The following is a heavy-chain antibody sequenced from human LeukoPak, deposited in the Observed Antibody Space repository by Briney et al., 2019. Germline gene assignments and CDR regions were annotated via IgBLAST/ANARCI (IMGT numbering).Heavy chain of an antibody. Sequence: GGSLRLSCAASGFTFRSYWMHWVRQAPGKGLVWVSLIHSDGRTTNYADSVKGRFTISRDNAKNTLFLQMNRLRADDTAVYYCARGRGWNLDYWGQGTLVTVSS. CDR1: GFTFRSYW. CDR2: IHSDGRTT. J-gene: IGHJ4*02. D-gene: IGHD6-19*01. CDR3: ARGRGWNLDY. V-gene: IGHV3-74*01.